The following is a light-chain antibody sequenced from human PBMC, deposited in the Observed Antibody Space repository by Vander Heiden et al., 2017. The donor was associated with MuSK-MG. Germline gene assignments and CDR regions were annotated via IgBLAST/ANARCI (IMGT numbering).Light chain of an antibody. J-gene: IGKJ5*01. Sequence: DIVMSQTPLSLSVTPGQSASVSCKSSQSLLNSDGKTYLYWYLQKPGQSPQLLIYEVSNRCSGVPDRFSGSGSGTDFTLKISRVEAEDVGVYYCRQRIQVPITFGQGTRMEIK. CDR1: QSLLNSDGKTY. CDR2: EVS. V-gene: IGKV2D-29*02. CDR3: RQRIQVPIT.